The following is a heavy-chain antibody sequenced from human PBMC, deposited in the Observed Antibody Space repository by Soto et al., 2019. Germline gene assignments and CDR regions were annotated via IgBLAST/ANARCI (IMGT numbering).Heavy chain of an antibody. CDR3: ARGGRERYCSSTSCYLRRHWFDP. D-gene: IGHD2-2*01. CDR2: INHSGST. CDR1: GVSFSGYY. V-gene: IGHV4-34*01. Sequence: SETLSLTCAVYGVSFSGYYWSWIRQPPGKGLEWIGEINHSGSTNYNPSLKSRVTISVDTSKNQFSLKLSSVTAADTAVYYRARGGRERYCSSTSCYLRRHWFDPWGQGTLVTVSS. J-gene: IGHJ5*02.